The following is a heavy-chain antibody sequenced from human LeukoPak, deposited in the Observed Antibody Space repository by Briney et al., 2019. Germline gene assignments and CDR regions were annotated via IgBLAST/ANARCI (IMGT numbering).Heavy chain of an antibody. D-gene: IGHD5-12*01. CDR1: QFTFSSYW. Sequence: GGSLRLSCAASQFTFSSYWMHWVRQAPGKGLEWVSAISGSGGSTYYADSVKGRFTISRDNSKNTLYLQMNSLRAEDTAVYYCAKLGPPSIGSGYARGYFDYWGQGTLVTVSS. V-gene: IGHV3-23*01. CDR2: ISGSGGST. J-gene: IGHJ4*02. CDR3: AKLGPPSIGSGYARGYFDY.